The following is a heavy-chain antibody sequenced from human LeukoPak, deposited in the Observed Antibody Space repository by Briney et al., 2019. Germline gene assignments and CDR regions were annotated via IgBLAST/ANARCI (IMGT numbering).Heavy chain of an antibody. V-gene: IGHV3-66*01. D-gene: IGHD3-10*01. CDR2: IYSGGRT. Sequence: GGSLRLSCAASGFTVSSQYMSWARQAPGKGLEWVSVIYSGGRTYYTDSVKGRFTISRDSSKNMLYLQMNSLRAEDTAVYYCARAGEGILWFGELQPDAFDIWGQGTMVTVSS. CDR3: ARAGEGILWFGELQPDAFDI. CDR1: GFTVSSQY. J-gene: IGHJ3*02.